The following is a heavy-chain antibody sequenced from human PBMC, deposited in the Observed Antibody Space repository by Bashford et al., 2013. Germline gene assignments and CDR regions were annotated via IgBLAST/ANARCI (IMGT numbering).Heavy chain of an antibody. CDR3: ARGDPAMIVWYLDY. D-gene: IGHD3-22*01. CDR2: IYSGGAT. V-gene: IGHV3-53*05. Sequence: GSRRDSPVQLWITVSSKYMTWVRPGSREGGVEWVSLIYSGGATYYADSVKGRFTVSRDNSDNTLYLQMGSLRPDDTAVYYCARGDPAMIVWYLDYWGPGTLVTVSS. CDR1: ITVSSKY. J-gene: IGHJ4*02.